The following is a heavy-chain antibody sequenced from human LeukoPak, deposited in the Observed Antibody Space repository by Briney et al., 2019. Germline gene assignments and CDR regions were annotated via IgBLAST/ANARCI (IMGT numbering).Heavy chain of an antibody. J-gene: IGHJ4*02. CDR1: GYTFIFYG. V-gene: IGHV1-18*01. Sequence: GASMKVSCKASGYTFIFYGISWVRQAPGQGLEWMGWISAYNGNTKYAQNLQGRVTMTTDTSTSTGYMELRSLRSDDTAVYYCARDSRRELLHAFDIWGQGTLVTVSS. CDR2: ISAYNGNT. CDR3: ARDSRRELLHAFDI. D-gene: IGHD1-26*01.